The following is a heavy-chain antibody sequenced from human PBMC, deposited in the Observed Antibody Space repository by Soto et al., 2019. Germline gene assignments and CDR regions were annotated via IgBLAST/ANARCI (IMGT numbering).Heavy chain of an antibody. Sequence: GESLKISCKGSGYSFTSYWIGWVRQVPGKGLEWMGVIFPDDSDTRYSPSFQGQVTISADKSISTAYLQWSSLKASDTAIYYCARPPYAAASRRAFYFDYWGQGTLVTVSS. D-gene: IGHD6-13*01. CDR3: ARPPYAAASRRAFYFDY. V-gene: IGHV5-51*01. J-gene: IGHJ4*02. CDR1: GYSFTSYW. CDR2: IFPDDSDT.